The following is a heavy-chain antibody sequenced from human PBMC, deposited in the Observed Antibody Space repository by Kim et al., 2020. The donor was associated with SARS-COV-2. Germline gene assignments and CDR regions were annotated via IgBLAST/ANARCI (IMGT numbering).Heavy chain of an antibody. CDR2: IYYSGST. D-gene: IGHD3-22*01. CDR3: ARQRDCYDSSGIHYYYYYMDV. J-gene: IGHJ6*03. V-gene: IGHV4-39*01. CDR1: GGSISSSSYY. Sequence: SETLSLTCTVSGGSISSSSYYWGWIRQPPGKGLEWIGSIYYSGSTYYNPSLKSRVTISVDTSKNQFSLKLSSVTAADTAVYYCARQRDCYDSSGIHYYYYYMDVWGKGTTVTVSS.